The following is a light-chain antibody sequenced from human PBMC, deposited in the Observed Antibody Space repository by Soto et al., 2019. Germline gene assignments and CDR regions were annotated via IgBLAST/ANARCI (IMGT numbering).Light chain of an antibody. V-gene: IGLV2-23*02. CDR3: CSYAGSSTLKV. Sequence: QSALTQPASVSGSPGQSITISCTGTSSDVGSYNLVSWYQQHPGKATKLMIYEVSKRPSGVSNRFSGSKSGNTASLTISGLQAEDEADYYCCSYAGSSTLKVFGTGTKLTVL. J-gene: IGLJ1*01. CDR1: SSDVGSYNL. CDR2: EVS.